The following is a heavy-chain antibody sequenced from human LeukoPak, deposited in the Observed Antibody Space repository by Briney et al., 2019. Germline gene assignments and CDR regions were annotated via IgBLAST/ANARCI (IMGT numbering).Heavy chain of an antibody. Sequence: GASLRLSCAASGFTFSSYATSWVRQAPGKGLEWVSAISGSGGSTYYADSVKGRFTISRVNSKNTLYLQMNSLRAEDTAVYYCAKDRSYCSSTSCSGYWGQGTLVTVSS. CDR1: GFTFSSYA. CDR2: ISGSGGST. V-gene: IGHV3-23*01. D-gene: IGHD2-2*01. CDR3: AKDRSYCSSTSCSGY. J-gene: IGHJ4*02.